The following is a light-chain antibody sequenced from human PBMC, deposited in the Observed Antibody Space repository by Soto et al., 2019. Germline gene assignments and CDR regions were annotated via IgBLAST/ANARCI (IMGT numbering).Light chain of an antibody. J-gene: IGKJ1*01. V-gene: IGKV3-20*01. CDR3: HQYGSSPWT. Sequence: EIVLTQSPGTLSLSPGERATLSCRASQSVSSSSLAWYQQKPGQAPRLLIYATSSRAAGIPDRFSGSGSGTDVTLTISRLKPEDFAVYYCHQYGSSPWTFGQGTKVEIK. CDR1: QSVSSSS. CDR2: ATS.